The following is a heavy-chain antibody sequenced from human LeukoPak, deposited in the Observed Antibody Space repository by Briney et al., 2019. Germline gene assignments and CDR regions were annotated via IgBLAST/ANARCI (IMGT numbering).Heavy chain of an antibody. D-gene: IGHD1-26*01. J-gene: IGHJ4*02. CDR1: GFTFSSYS. V-gene: IGHV3-21*01. CDR2: ISSSSSYI. Sequence: GGSLRLSCAASGFTFSSYSMNWVRQAPEKGLEWVSSISSSSSYIYYADSVRGRFTISRDNAKNSLYLQMNSLRAEDTAVYYCARGGSASGAPSSFDYWGQGTLVTVSS. CDR3: ARGGSASGAPSSFDY.